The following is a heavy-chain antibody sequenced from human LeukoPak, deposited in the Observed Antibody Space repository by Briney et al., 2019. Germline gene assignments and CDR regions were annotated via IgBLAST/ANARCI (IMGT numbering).Heavy chain of an antibody. CDR2: INQGGSDK. CDR3: TRDRSRAEDD. J-gene: IGHJ4*02. V-gene: IGHV3-7*01. Sequence: GGPLRLSCAASGFTFSGHWMSWVRRAPGKGLEWVANINQGGSDKYYVDSVKGRFTISRDNANNLLYLQMNSLRGEDTAVYYCTRDRSRAEDDWGQGTLVTVSS. D-gene: IGHD1-14*01. CDR1: GFTFSGHW.